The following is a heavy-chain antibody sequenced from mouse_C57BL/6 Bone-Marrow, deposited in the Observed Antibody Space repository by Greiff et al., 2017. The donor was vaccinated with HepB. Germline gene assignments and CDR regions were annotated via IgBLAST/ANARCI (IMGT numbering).Heavy chain of an antibody. CDR2: IRSKSSNYAT. CDR3: VRGERPRFAY. D-gene: IGHD2-12*01. J-gene: IGHJ3*01. V-gene: IGHV10-3*01. Sequence: EVKLMESGGGLVQPKGSLKLSCAASGFTFNTYAMHWVRQAPGKGLEWVARIRSKSSNYATYYANSVKDRFTISRDDSQSMLYLQRNNLKTEDTAMYYCVRGERPRFAYWGQGTLVTVSA. CDR1: GFTFNTYA.